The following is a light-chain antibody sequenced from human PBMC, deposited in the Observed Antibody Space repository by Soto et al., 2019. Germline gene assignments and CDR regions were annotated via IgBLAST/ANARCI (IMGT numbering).Light chain of an antibody. CDR1: SSDVGSYKY. CDR2: DGT. J-gene: IGLJ2*01. CDR3: CSYATYNMI. V-gene: IGLV2-23*01. Sequence: QSVLTQPASVSGSPGQSITLSCAGTSSDVGSYKYVSWYQQHAGKAPKVIIYDGTERPSGVSNRFSGSKSGNTASLTISGLQAEDEAHYYCCSYATYNMILGGGTKLTVL.